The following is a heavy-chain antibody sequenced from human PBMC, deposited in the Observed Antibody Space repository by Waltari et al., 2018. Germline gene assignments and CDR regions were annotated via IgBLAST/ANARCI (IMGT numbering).Heavy chain of an antibody. Sequence: QVQLVESGGGVVQPGRSLRLSCAASGFVFSTYGMPWVSQAPGKGLEWVAVLSYDGSNKYYTDSLKGRFTISRDNSKNTMYLQMDSLRTDDTAVYYCARENRQWLAPEPYYFDYWGRGTLVTVTS. J-gene: IGHJ4*02. V-gene: IGHV3-30*10. D-gene: IGHD6-19*01. CDR2: LSYDGSNK. CDR1: GFVFSTYG. CDR3: ARENRQWLAPEPYYFDY.